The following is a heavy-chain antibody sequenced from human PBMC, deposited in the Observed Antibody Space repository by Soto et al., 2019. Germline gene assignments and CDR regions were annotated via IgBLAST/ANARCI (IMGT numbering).Heavy chain of an antibody. Sequence: SVKVSCKASGGTFSNFAISWVRQAPGQGREWMGAIIPVYDTAKYAQKFQDRLTITADESTSTAYMELRSLRSEDTAVYYCARDDNSGFFIGYYGLDVWGQGXTVTVSS. D-gene: IGHD6-19*01. J-gene: IGHJ6*02. CDR1: GGTFSNFA. CDR2: IIPVYDTA. V-gene: IGHV1-69*13. CDR3: ARDDNSGFFIGYYGLDV.